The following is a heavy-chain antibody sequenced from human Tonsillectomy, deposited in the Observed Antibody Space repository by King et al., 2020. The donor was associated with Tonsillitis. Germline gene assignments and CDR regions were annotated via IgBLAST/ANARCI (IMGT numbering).Heavy chain of an antibody. CDR2: ISYDGSNK. Sequence: VQLVESGGGVVQPGRSLRLSCAASGFTFSSYAMHWVRQAPGKGLEWVAVISYDGSNKYSADSVKGRFTISRDNSKNKLYLQLNSLRAEDTAVYYCAREXRELTGXYYFDFWGQGTLVTVSS. CDR1: GFTFSSYA. V-gene: IGHV3-30-3*01. CDR3: AREXRELTGXYYFDF. J-gene: IGHJ4*02. D-gene: IGHD7-27*01.